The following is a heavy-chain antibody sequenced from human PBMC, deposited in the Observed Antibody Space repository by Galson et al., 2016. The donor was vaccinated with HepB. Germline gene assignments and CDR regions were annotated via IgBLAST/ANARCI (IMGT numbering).Heavy chain of an antibody. CDR1: GVLFSSHA. Sequence: SLRLSCAAPGVLFSSHAMGWVRQAPGKGLEWVSGISTGGEEYSLNSVKGRFTIPRDIYKSTVSLQLRRLRVEDTAVYFCVRGSLAVTRSTLDYWGQGALVIVSS. V-gene: IGHV3-23*05. J-gene: IGHJ4*02. D-gene: IGHD2-21*02. CDR2: ISTGGEE. CDR3: VRGSLAVTRSTLDY.